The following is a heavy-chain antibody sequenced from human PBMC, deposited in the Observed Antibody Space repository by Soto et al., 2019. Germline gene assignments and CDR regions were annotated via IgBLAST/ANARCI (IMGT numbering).Heavy chain of an antibody. CDR2: INSAGSST. CDR1: GFTFSSYW. J-gene: IGHJ4*02. Sequence: EVQLVESGGGLVQPGGSLRLSCAASGFTFSSYWMHWVRQAPGKGLVWVSRINSAGSSTSYADSVKGRFTISRDNAKNTLFLQMNSLRAEDTAVYYCARGGSSSGWYHGVYWGQGTLVTVSS. CDR3: ARGGSSSGWYHGVY. D-gene: IGHD6-19*01. V-gene: IGHV3-74*01.